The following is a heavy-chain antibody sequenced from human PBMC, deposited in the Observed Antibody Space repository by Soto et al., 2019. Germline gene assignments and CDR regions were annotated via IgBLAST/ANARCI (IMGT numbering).Heavy chain of an antibody. CDR1: GFTLSAYW. J-gene: IGHJ4*02. D-gene: IGHD6-13*01. Sequence: EVQLVESGGGLVQPGGSLRLPCAASGFTLSAYWMHWVRQTPGKGLEWVANINQGGTQIYYVDSVKGRFTISRDNAKNSFYLQMNGLRIEDTALYLCARAIGAVDAFWRQGTLVTVSS. CDR2: INQGGTQI. V-gene: IGHV3-7*01. CDR3: ARAIGAVDAF.